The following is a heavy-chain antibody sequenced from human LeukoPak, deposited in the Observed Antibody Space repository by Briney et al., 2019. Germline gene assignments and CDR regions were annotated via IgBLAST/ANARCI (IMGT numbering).Heavy chain of an antibody. J-gene: IGHJ3*02. Sequence: SETLSLTCTVSGGSISSGGYSWSWIRQHPGKGLEWIGYIYYSGSTYYNPSLKSRVTISVDTSKNQFSLKLSSVTATDTAVYYCARVGHATYYYDSSGHPHAFDIWGQGTMVTVSS. CDR1: GGSISSGGYS. D-gene: IGHD3-22*01. CDR2: IYYSGST. CDR3: ARVGHATYYYDSSGHPHAFDI. V-gene: IGHV4-31*03.